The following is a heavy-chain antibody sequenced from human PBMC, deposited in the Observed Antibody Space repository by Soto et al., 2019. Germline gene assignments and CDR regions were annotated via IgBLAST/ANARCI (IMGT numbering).Heavy chain of an antibody. D-gene: IGHD1-1*01. CDR2: IYYSGST. Sequence: PSETLSLTCTVSGGSISSYYWSWIRQPPGKGLEWIGYIYYSGSTNYNPSLKSRVTISVDTSKNQFSLKLSSVTAADTAVYYCARGLAITVNTGSHWFDPWGQGTPVTVSS. CDR3: ARGLAITVNTGSHWFDP. J-gene: IGHJ5*02. V-gene: IGHV4-59*01. CDR1: GGSISSYY.